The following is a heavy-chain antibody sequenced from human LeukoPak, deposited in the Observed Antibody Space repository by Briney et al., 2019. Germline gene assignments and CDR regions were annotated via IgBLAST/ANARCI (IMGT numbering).Heavy chain of an antibody. CDR2: MYYSGIT. CDR1: GGSVSSGSYY. D-gene: IGHD3-3*01. Sequence: SETLSLTCTVSGGSVSSGSYYWSWIRQPPGKGLEWIGYMYYSGITNYNPSLESRVTISVDTSKNQFSLKLTSVTAADTAVYYCAALFWSGYPHYDYWGQGTLVTVSS. V-gene: IGHV4-61*01. J-gene: IGHJ4*02. CDR3: AALFWSGYPHYDY.